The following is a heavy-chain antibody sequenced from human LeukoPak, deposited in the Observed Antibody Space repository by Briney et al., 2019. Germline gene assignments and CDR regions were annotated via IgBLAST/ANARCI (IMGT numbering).Heavy chain of an antibody. CDR1: GGSISSGSYY. Sequence: SETLSLTCTVSGGSISSGSYYWSWIRQPPGKGLEWIGYIYYSGSTNYNPSLKSRVTISVDTSKNQFSLKLSSVTAADTAVYYCAVGSVAADYWGQGTLVTVSS. CDR2: IYYSGST. CDR3: AVGSVAADY. D-gene: IGHD4-23*01. V-gene: IGHV4-61*01. J-gene: IGHJ4*02.